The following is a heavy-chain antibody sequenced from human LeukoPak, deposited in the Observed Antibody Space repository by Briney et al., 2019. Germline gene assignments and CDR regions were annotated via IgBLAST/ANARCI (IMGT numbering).Heavy chain of an antibody. Sequence: PAASVKVSCKASGYTFTSNSIHWLRQAPGQGLEWMALINASGGSTSYAQKFQGRVTMTRDTSTSTLYMELSSLRSEDTAVYYCARDVISYYYDSSGSPIASHFDYWGQGTLVTVSS. D-gene: IGHD3-22*01. CDR3: ARDVISYYYDSSGSPIASHFDY. V-gene: IGHV1-46*01. J-gene: IGHJ4*02. CDR1: GYTFTSNS. CDR2: INASGGST.